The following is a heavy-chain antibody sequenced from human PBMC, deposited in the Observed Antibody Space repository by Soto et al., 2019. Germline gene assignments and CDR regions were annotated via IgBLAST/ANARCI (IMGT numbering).Heavy chain of an antibody. CDR2: INGGNGKT. J-gene: IGHJ4*02. Sequence: QVQLVQSGAEVKKPGASVRVSCKASGYTFTGYAIHWVRQAPGQRLEWMGYINGGNGKTEYSQNFQGRITLSRDTPASTVYMDLSSLRSEDTAVYAGTSDLGRNYIAYWGQGTLIVVSP. V-gene: IGHV1-3*01. CDR1: GYTFTGYA. CDR3: TSDLGRNYIAY.